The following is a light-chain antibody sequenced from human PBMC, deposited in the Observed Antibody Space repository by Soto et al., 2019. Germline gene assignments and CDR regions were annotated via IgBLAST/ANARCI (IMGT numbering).Light chain of an antibody. Sequence: QSVLTQPRSVSGSPGQSVTISCTGTSSDVCGYNYVSWYQQHPGKAPKLMIYDVSKRPSGVPDRFSGSKSGNTASLTISGLQAEDEADYYCGSYAGSYTYVFGTGTKLTVL. CDR1: SSDVCGYNY. CDR2: DVS. CDR3: GSYAGSYTYV. V-gene: IGLV2-11*01. J-gene: IGLJ1*01.